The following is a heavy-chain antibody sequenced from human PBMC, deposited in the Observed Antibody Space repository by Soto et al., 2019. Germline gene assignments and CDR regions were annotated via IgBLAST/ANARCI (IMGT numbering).Heavy chain of an antibody. D-gene: IGHD3-22*01. Sequence: EVQLLESGGGLVQPGGSLRLSCAASGFTFSSYAMSWVRQARGKGLEWVSAISGSGGRTYYADSVKGRFTISRDNSKNTLYLQINSLRAEDTAVYYCAALIVVVMYPDYWGQGTLVSVSS. J-gene: IGHJ4*02. CDR2: ISGSGGRT. V-gene: IGHV3-23*01. CDR1: GFTFSSYA. CDR3: AALIVVVMYPDY.